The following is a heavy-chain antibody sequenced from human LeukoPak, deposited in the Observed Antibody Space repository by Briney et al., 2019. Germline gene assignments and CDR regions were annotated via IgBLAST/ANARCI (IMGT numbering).Heavy chain of an antibody. D-gene: IGHD2-2*01. CDR2: IYTSGST. Sequence: SQTLSLTCTVSGGSISSGSYYWSWIRQPAGKGLEWIGRIYTSGSTNYNPSLKSRVTISVDTSKNQFSLKLSSVTAADTAVYYCARSLRGSRRGYDAFDIWGQGTMVTVSS. CDR1: GGSISSGSYY. V-gene: IGHV4-61*02. CDR3: ARSLRGSRRGYDAFDI. J-gene: IGHJ3*02.